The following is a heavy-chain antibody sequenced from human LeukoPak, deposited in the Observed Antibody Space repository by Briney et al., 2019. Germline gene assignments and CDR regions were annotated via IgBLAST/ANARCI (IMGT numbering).Heavy chain of an antibody. J-gene: IGHJ5*02. CDR1: GFTFSSYG. CDR3: ARAITMVRGVIRNNWFDP. V-gene: IGHV3-48*04. D-gene: IGHD3-10*01. Sequence: GGSLRLSCAASGFTFSSYGMHWVRQAPGKGLEWVSYISSSGSTIYYADSVKGRFTISRDNAKNSLYLQMNSLRAEDTAVYYCARAITMVRGVIRNNWFDPWGQGTLVTVSS. CDR2: ISSSGSTI.